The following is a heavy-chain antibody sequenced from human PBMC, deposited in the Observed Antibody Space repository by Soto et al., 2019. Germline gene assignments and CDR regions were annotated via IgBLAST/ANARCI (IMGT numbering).Heavy chain of an antibody. J-gene: IGHJ4*02. Sequence: GGSLRLSCAASGFTFSNYVMHWVRQAPGKGLEWVAVISSDGSTKYYTDSMKGRFTISRDNSKDTLYLQMNNLRGGDTAVYYCARQNSGWSYYFDYWGQGTLVTVS. CDR3: ARQNSGWSYYFDY. V-gene: IGHV3-30-3*01. CDR2: ISSDGSTK. CDR1: GFTFSNYV. D-gene: IGHD6-19*01.